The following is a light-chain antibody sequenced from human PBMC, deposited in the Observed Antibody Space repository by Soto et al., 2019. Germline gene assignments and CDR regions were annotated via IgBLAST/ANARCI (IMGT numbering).Light chain of an antibody. V-gene: IGKV3-11*01. CDR3: QRRSNWPIT. Sequence: EIVWTQSPATLSLSPGERATLSCRASQSVSSYLAWYQQKPGQAPRLLIYDASNRATGIPARFSGSGSGTDFTLTISSLEPEDFAVYYCQRRSNWPITFGQGTRLEI. CDR1: QSVSSY. J-gene: IGKJ5*01. CDR2: DAS.